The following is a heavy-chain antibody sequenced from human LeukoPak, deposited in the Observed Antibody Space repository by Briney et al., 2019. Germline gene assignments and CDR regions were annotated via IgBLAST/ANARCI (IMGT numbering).Heavy chain of an antibody. V-gene: IGHV1-69*13. CDR1: GGTFSSYA. CDR2: IIPIFGTA. CDR3: ARCSSSWYGFDY. D-gene: IGHD6-13*01. J-gene: IGHJ4*02. Sequence: ASVKVSSKASGGTFSSYAISWVRQAPGQGLEWMGGIIPIFGTANYAQKFQGRVTITADESTSTAYMGLSSLRSEDTAVYYCARCSSSWYGFDYWGQGTLVTVSS.